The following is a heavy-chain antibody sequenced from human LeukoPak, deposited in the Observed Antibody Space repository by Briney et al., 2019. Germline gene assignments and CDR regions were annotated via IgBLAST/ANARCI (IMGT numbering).Heavy chain of an antibody. D-gene: IGHD5-12*01. CDR2: INHSGST. V-gene: IGHV4-34*01. CDR3: ARRDYRAYYGMDV. Sequence: SETLSLTCAVYGGSFSGYYWSWIRQPPGKGLEWIGEINHSGSTNYNPSLKSRVTISVDTSKNQFSLKLSSVTAADTAVYYCARRDYRAYYGMDVWGQGTTVTVSS. J-gene: IGHJ6*02. CDR1: GGSFSGYY.